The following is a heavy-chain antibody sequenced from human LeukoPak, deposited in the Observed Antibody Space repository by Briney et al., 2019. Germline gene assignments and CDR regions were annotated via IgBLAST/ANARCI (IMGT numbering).Heavy chain of an antibody. D-gene: IGHD2-2*01. CDR1: GFSVTSHY. CDR2: IYSGGST. V-gene: IGHV3-66*01. Sequence: HTGGSLRLSCVASGFSVTSHYMTWVRRAPGKGLEWVSVIYSGGSTYYADSVKGRFTISRDNSKNTLYLQMNSLRAEDTAVYYCARDRLGMPGDYYGLDVWGQGTTVTVSS. CDR3: ARDRLGMPGDYYGLDV. J-gene: IGHJ6*02.